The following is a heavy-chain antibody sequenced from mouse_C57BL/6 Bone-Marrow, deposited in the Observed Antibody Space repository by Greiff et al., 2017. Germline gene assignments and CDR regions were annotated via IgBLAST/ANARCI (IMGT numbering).Heavy chain of an antibody. D-gene: IGHD1-1*01. V-gene: IGHV5-16*01. CDR1: GFTFSDYY. Sequence: EVQRVESEGGLVQPGSSMKLSCTASGFTFSDYYMAWVRQVPEKGLEWVANINYDGSSTYYLDSLKSRFIISRENAKNMLYLQMGSLKSEDTATYYCARDNYYGFDYWCQGTTLTVSS. CDR3: ARDNYYGFDY. J-gene: IGHJ2*01. CDR2: INYDGSST.